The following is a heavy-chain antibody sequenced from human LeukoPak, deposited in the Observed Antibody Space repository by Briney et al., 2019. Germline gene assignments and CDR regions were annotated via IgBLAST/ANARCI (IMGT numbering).Heavy chain of an antibody. Sequence: SETLSLTCTVSGGSISSGGYYWSWIRQHPGKGLEWIGYIYYSGSTYYNPSLKSRVTISVDTSKNQFSLKLSSVTAADTAVYYCAGNVDTAMVAYYYYYGMDVWGQGTTVTVSS. J-gene: IGHJ6*02. CDR3: AGNVDTAMVAYYYYYGMDV. CDR1: GGSISSGGYY. CDR2: IYYSGST. V-gene: IGHV4-31*03. D-gene: IGHD5-18*01.